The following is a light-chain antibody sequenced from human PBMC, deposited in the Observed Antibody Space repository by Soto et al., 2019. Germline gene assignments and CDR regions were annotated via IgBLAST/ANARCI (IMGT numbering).Light chain of an antibody. CDR3: QQRSSWPRT. J-gene: IGKJ1*01. Sequence: EIVLTQSPATVSLSPGERATLSCRASQSVSSYLAWYQQKPGQPPRLLIYDASNRATGIPARFSGSGSGTDFTLTINSLEPEVVAVYYCQQRSSWPRTFGQGTKVEI. V-gene: IGKV3-11*01. CDR2: DAS. CDR1: QSVSSY.